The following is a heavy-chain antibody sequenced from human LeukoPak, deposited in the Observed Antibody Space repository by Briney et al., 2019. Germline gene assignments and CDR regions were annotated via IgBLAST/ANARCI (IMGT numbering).Heavy chain of an antibody. CDR3: ARVDCSGGSCYPSYFDY. Sequence: PGGSLRLSCAASGFTFSSYSMNWVRQAPGKGLEWVSSISSSSSYIYYADSVKGRFTISRDNAKNSLYLQMNSLRAEDTAVYYCARVDCSGGSCYPSYFDYWGQGTLVTVSS. J-gene: IGHJ4*02. V-gene: IGHV3-21*01. D-gene: IGHD2-15*01. CDR2: ISSSSSYI. CDR1: GFTFSSYS.